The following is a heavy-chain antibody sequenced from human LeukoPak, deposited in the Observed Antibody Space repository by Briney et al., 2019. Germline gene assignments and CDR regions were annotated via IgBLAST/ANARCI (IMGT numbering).Heavy chain of an antibody. CDR3: ASGYCSSTSCYAGFDY. CDR2: INPNSGGT. D-gene: IGHD2-2*01. V-gene: IGHV1-2*02. CDR1: GYTFTGYY. J-gene: IGHJ4*02. Sequence: ASVKVSCKASGYTFTGYYMHWVRQAPGQGLEWMGWINPNSGGTNYAQKFQGRVTMTRDTSISTAYMELSRLRSDDTAVHYCASGYCSSTSCYAGFDYWGQGTLVTVSS.